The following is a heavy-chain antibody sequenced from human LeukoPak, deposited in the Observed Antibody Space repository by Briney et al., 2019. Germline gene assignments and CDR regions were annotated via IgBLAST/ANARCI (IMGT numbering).Heavy chain of an antibody. Sequence: PGGSLRLSSAASGFTFSSYAMSWVRQAPGKGLEWVSAISGSGGSTYYADSVKGRFTISRDNSKNTLYLQMNSLRAEDTAVYYCAKDRSGPDSSGWYGGAFDIWGQGTMVTVSS. CDR2: ISGSGGST. J-gene: IGHJ3*02. V-gene: IGHV3-23*01. CDR1: GFTFSSYA. CDR3: AKDRSGPDSSGWYGGAFDI. D-gene: IGHD6-19*01.